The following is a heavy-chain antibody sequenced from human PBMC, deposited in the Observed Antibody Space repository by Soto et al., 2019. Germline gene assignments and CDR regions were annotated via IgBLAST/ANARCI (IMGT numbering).Heavy chain of an antibody. Sequence: PGGSLRLSCAASGFTFSSYAMHWVRQAPGKGLEWVAVISYDGSNKYYADSVKGRFTISRDNSKNTLYLQMNSLRAEDTAVYYCARDDYDFWSGYYTGMVGAFDIWGQGTMVTVSS. D-gene: IGHD3-3*01. V-gene: IGHV3-30-3*01. CDR2: ISYDGSNK. CDR1: GFTFSSYA. CDR3: ARDDYDFWSGYYTGMVGAFDI. J-gene: IGHJ3*02.